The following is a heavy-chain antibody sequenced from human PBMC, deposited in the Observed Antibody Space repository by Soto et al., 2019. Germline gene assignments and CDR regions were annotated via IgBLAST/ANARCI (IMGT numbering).Heavy chain of an antibody. CDR2: IIPIFGTA. CDR1: GGTFSSYA. CDR3: ARVRISIAARRGDWYFDL. J-gene: IGHJ2*01. D-gene: IGHD6-6*01. V-gene: IGHV1-69*12. Sequence: QVQLVQSGAEVKKPGSSVKVSCKASGGTFSSYAISWVRQAPGQGLEWMGGIIPIFGTANYAQKFQGRVTITAVESTSTAYMELSSLRSEDTAVYYCARVRISIAARRGDWYFDLWGRGTLVTVSS.